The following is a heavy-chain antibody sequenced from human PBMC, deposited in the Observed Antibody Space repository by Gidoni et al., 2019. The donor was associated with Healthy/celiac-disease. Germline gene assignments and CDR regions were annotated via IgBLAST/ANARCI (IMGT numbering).Heavy chain of an antibody. V-gene: IGHV4-59*08. J-gene: IGHJ4*02. CDR3: ARHIAVAGTDYDY. CDR2: IYYSGST. Sequence: QVQLQESGPGLVKPSETLSLTCPVSGGSISSYYWSWIRQPPGKGLEWIGYIYYSGSTNYNPSLKSRVTISVDTSKNQFSLKLSSVTAADTAVYYCARHIAVAGTDYDYWGQGTLVTVSS. CDR1: GGSISSYY. D-gene: IGHD6-19*01.